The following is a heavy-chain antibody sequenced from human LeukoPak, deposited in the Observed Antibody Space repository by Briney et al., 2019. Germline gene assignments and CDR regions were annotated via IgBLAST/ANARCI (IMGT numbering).Heavy chain of an antibody. CDR1: GDSISSSSW. CDR3: ARDHIAAAGTPSTFDP. Sequence: PSETLSLTCAVSGDSISSSSWWSLVRQPPGKGLEWIGKIYHSGSTNYNPSLKSRVTISVDKSKNQFSLKLSSVTAADTAVYYCARDHIAAAGTPSTFDPWGQGTLVTVSS. D-gene: IGHD6-13*01. J-gene: IGHJ5*02. CDR2: IYHSGST. V-gene: IGHV4-4*02.